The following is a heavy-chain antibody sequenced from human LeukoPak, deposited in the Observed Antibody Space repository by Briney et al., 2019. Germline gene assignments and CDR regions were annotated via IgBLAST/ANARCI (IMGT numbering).Heavy chain of an antibody. Sequence: GGSLRLSCAASGFSFTNYGMHWVRQAPGKGLQWVADISYDGSNKYYADSVTGRFSISRDNSKNTLYLQMNSLRAEDTAVYYCAKDWGFQSASGSYCEYWGRGTLVTVSS. CDR1: GFSFTNYG. V-gene: IGHV3-30*18. J-gene: IGHJ4*02. CDR2: ISYDGSNK. CDR3: AKDWGFQSASGSYCEY. D-gene: IGHD3-10*01.